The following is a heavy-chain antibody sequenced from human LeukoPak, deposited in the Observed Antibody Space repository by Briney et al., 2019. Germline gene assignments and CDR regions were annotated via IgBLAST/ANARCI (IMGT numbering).Heavy chain of an antibody. CDR1: GGTFSSYA. D-gene: IGHD3-3*01. CDR2: IIPIFGTA. CDR3: AARTIFGVVSPFDY. J-gene: IGHJ4*02. V-gene: IGHV1-69*05. Sequence: ASVKVSCKASGGTFSSYAISWVRQAPGQGLEWMGGIIPIFGTANYAQKFQGRVTITTDESTSTAYMELSSLRSEDTAVYYCAARTIFGVVSPFDYWGQGTLVTVSS.